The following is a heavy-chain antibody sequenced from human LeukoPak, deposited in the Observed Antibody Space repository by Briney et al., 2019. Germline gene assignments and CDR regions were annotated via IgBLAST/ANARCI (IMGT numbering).Heavy chain of an antibody. V-gene: IGHV4-59*08. CDR3: ARREGGYSYGYWFDP. D-gene: IGHD5-18*01. Sequence: NSSETLSLTCTVSGASISSYFWSWIRQPPGKGLENIGYIYDSGSTKYNPSLKSRVTISLETSKNQFSLKLRSVTAADTAVYYCARREGGYSYGYWFDPWGQGTLVTVSS. J-gene: IGHJ5*02. CDR2: IYDSGST. CDR1: GASISSYF.